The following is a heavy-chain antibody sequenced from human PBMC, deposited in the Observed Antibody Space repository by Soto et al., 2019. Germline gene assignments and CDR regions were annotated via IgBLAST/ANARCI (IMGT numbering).Heavy chain of an antibody. V-gene: IGHV3-74*01. Sequence: GGSLRLSCAASGFTFSSYWMHWVRQAPGKGLLWVSRINSDGSSTSYADSVKGRFTISRDNAKNTLYLQMNSLRAEDTAVYYCAREETYYYDSSGYYGGGAFDIWGQGTMVTV. D-gene: IGHD3-22*01. CDR1: GFTFSSYW. J-gene: IGHJ3*02. CDR2: INSDGSST. CDR3: AREETYYYDSSGYYGGGAFDI.